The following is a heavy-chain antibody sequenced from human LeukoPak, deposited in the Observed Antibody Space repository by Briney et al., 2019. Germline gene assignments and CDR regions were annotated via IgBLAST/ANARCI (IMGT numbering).Heavy chain of an antibody. J-gene: IGHJ3*02. Sequence: GGSLRLSCVASGFTFSSYSMSWVRQAPGKGLEWLSSISSSSSYIYYADSVKGRFTISRDNAKNSLYLQMNSLRAEDTAVYYCARDPRYCSGGSCYSHAFDIWGQGTMVTVSS. CDR1: GFTFSSYS. CDR3: ARDPRYCSGGSCYSHAFDI. D-gene: IGHD2-15*01. V-gene: IGHV3-21*01. CDR2: ISSSSSYI.